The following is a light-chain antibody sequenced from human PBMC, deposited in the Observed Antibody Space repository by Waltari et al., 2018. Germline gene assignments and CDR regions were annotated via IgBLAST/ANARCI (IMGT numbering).Light chain of an antibody. V-gene: IGKV1-27*01. CDR2: GAS. CDR3: QKYNSAPYT. CDR1: QDISNF. J-gene: IGKJ2*01. Sequence: DIQMTQSPSSLSASVGDTVTITCRATQDISNFLAWYQQKPGKPPKLLIYGASTLQSGVPSRFSGSGSGTDFTLTISSLQPEDVATFYCQKYNSAPYTFGQGTRLEIK.